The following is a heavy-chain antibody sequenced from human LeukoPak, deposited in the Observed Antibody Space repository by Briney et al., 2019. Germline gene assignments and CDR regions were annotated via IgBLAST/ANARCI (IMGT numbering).Heavy chain of an antibody. CDR3: ARVPRGYCSGGSCYTPGYFQH. CDR1: GYTFTGYY. D-gene: IGHD2-15*01. J-gene: IGHJ1*01. V-gene: IGHV1-2*02. Sequence: ASVKVSCKASGYTFTGYYMHWVRQAPGQGLEWMGWINPNSGGTNYAPKFQGRVTMTRDTSISTAYMELSRLRSDDTAVYYCARVPRGYCSGGSCYTPGYFQHWGQGTLVTVSS. CDR2: INPNSGGT.